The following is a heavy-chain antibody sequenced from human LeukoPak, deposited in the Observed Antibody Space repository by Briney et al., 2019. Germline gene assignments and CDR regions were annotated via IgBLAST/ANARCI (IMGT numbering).Heavy chain of an antibody. CDR1: GFTFSNAW. V-gene: IGHV3-15*01. D-gene: IGHD2-15*01. CDR3: TTKIVVVVAATRDY. J-gene: IGHJ4*02. CDR2: IKRKTDGGTT. Sequence: GGSLRLSXAASGFTFSNAWMSWVRQAPGKGLEWIGRIKRKTDGGTTDYAAPVKGRFTISRDDSKNTRYLQMNSLKTEDTAVYHCTTKIVVVVAATRDYWGQGTLVTVSS.